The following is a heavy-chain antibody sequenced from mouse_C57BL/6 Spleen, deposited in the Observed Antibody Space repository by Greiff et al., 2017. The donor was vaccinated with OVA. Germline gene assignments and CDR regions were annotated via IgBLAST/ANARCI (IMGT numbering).Heavy chain of an antibody. CDR1: GYTFTSYW. CDR3: LGSGSFAD. Sequence: VQLQQPGAELVKPGASVMLSCKASGYTFTSYWMQWVKQRPGQGLEWIGEIDPSDSYTNYNQKFKGKATLTVDPSSSTAYMQLSSLTSEDSAVYYCLGSGSFADWGQGTLVTVSA. D-gene: IGHD3-2*02. V-gene: IGHV1-50*01. CDR2: IDPSDSYT. J-gene: IGHJ3*01.